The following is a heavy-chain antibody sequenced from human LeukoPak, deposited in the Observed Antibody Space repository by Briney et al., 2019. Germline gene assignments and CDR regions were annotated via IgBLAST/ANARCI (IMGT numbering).Heavy chain of an antibody. J-gene: IGHJ5*02. CDR3: ARGGTLNWFDP. CDR2: IYYSGTT. Sequence: SETLSLTCTVSGGSISSYYWSWIRQPPGKGLEWIGYIYYSGTTNYNPSLKSRVTISVDTSKNQFSLKQSSVTAADTAVYYCARGGTLNWFDPWGQGTLVTVSS. V-gene: IGHV4-59*08. CDR1: GGSISSYY.